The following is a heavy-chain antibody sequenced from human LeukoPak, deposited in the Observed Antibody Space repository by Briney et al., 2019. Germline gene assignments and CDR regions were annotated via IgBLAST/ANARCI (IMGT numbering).Heavy chain of an antibody. J-gene: IGHJ3*02. D-gene: IGHD2-2*01. CDR1: GGSIISTGHY. CDR2: IYYSGSA. CDR3: ARREYQLPTATAFDI. Sequence: SETLSLTCAVSGGSIISTGHYWGWIRQPPGKGLECIGTIYYSGSAYYNPSLNSRVTISVDMSKNQFSLRLTSVTAADTAVYYCARREYQLPTATAFDIWGQGTMVTVSS. V-gene: IGHV4-39*07.